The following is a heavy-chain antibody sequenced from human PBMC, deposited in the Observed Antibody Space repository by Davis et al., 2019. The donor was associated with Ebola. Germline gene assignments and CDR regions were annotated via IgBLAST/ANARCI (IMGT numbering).Heavy chain of an antibody. Sequence: GESLKISCAASGFTFSSYCMHWVRHAPGKRLEWVSSTDSGGGATYYADSVKGRFTISRDYSRSTLYLQMNALRAEDTATYYCAKKSRASTTYTVFDYWGQGKSVTVSS. J-gene: IGHJ4*02. CDR3: AKKSRASTTYTVFDY. CDR1: GFTFSSYC. D-gene: IGHD1-26*01. V-gene: IGHV3-NL1*01. CDR2: TDSGGGAT.